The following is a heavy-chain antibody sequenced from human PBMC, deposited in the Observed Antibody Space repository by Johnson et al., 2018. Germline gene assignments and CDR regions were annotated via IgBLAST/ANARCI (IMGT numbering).Heavy chain of an antibody. V-gene: IGHV3-11*01. D-gene: IGHD2-2*02. Sequence: QVQLVQSGGGLVKPGGSLRLSCAASGFTFSDYYMSWIRQAPGKGLEWVSYISSSGSTIYYADSVKGRFTISRDNAKNSLYLQMNSLRAEDTAVYYCAREGCSSTSCYSYYYYGMDVWGQGTTVTVSS. J-gene: IGHJ6*02. CDR1: GFTFSDYY. CDR3: AREGCSSTSCYSYYYYGMDV. CDR2: ISSSGSTI.